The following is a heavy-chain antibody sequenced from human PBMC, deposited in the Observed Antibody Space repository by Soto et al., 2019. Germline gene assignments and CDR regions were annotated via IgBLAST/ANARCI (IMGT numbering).Heavy chain of an antibody. D-gene: IGHD2-2*01. J-gene: IGHJ6*02. CDR3: ARGSRVVPAAWFYYYYGMDV. V-gene: IGHV4-34*01. CDR2: INHSGST. CDR1: GGSFSGYY. Sequence: SETLSLTCAVYGGSFSGYYWSWIRQPPGKGLEWIGEINHSGSTNYNPSLESRVTISVDTSKNQFSLKLSSVTAADTAVYYCARGSRVVPAAWFYYYYGMDVWGQGTTVTV.